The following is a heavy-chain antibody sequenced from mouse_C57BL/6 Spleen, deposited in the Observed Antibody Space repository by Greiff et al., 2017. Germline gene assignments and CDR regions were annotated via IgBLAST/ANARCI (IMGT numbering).Heavy chain of an antibody. Sequence: QVQLQQPGTELVKPGASVKLSCKASGYTFTSYWMHWVKQRPGQCLEWIGNINPSNGGTNYNEKFKSKATLTVDKSSSTAYMQLSSLTSEDSAVSYGASSTPFYYGSSTGGYFDYWGKGTTLTVSS. J-gene: IGHJ2*01. D-gene: IGHD1-1*01. V-gene: IGHV1-53*01. CDR1: GYTFTSYW. CDR3: ASSTPFYYGSSTGGYFDY. CDR2: INPSNGGT.